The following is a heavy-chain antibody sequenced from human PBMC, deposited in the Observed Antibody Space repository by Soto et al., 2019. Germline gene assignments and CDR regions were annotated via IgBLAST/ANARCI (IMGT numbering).Heavy chain of an antibody. V-gene: IGHV4-31*03. Sequence: LSLTCTVSGGSITKTNYYWTWIRQRPGDGLEWLGYVSYSGSAHYHPSLGSRVSMSLDASANQVSLRLTSVTAADTAVYFRVRKAGSTYGSPFDSWGHGILVTVSS. J-gene: IGHJ4*03. CDR3: VRKAGSTYGSPFDS. CDR1: GGSITKTNYY. CDR2: VSYSGSA. D-gene: IGHD3-10*01.